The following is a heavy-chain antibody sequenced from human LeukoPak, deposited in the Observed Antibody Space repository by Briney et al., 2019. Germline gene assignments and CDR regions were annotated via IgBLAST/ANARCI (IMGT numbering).Heavy chain of an antibody. CDR2: ISYDGSNK. D-gene: IGHD3-22*01. CDR3: ARDGPDEYYYDSSGYFGGHDY. J-gene: IGHJ4*02. V-gene: IGHV3-30-3*01. CDR1: GFTFSSYA. Sequence: GGSLRLSCAASGFTFSSYAMHWVRQAPAKGLEWLAVISYDGSNKYYADSVKGRFTISRDNSKNTLYLQINSLRAEDTAVYYCARDGPDEYYYDSSGYFGGHDYWGQGTLVTVSS.